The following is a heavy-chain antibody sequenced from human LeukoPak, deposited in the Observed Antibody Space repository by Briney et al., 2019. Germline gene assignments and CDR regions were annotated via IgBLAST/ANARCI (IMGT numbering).Heavy chain of an antibody. J-gene: IGHJ4*02. CDR2: ISSSGTPI. CDR1: GFTLSSYE. V-gene: IGHV3-48*03. Sequence: GGSLRLSYAASGFTLSSYEMDWVRQAPGKGLEWVSYISSSGTPIYYADSVKGRFTISRDNAKNSLYLQMNSLRAEDTAVYYCARAIDYWGQGTLVTVSS. CDR3: ARAIDY.